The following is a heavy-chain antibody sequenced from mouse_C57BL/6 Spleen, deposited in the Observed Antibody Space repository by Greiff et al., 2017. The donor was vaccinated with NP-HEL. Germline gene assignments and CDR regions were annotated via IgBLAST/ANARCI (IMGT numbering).Heavy chain of an antibody. V-gene: IGHV1-15*01. D-gene: IGHD2-2*01. CDR3: TRWLRGYAMDY. CDR2: IDPETGGT. CDR1: GYTFTDYE. Sequence: VQLQQSGAELVRPGASVTLSCKASGYTFTDYEMHWVKQTPVHGLEWIGAIDPETGGTAYNQKFKGKAILTADISSSTAYMELRSLTSEDSAVYYCTRWLRGYAMDYWGQGTSVTVSS. J-gene: IGHJ4*01.